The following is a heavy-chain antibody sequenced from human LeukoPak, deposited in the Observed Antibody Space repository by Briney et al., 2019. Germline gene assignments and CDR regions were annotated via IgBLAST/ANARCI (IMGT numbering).Heavy chain of an antibody. Sequence: GGSLRLSCAASGFTFSSYAMHWVRQAPGKGLEWVAVISYDGSNKYYADSVKGRFTISRDNSKNTLYLQMNSLRAEDTAVYYCAREEQPGGYFDYWGQGTLVTVSS. CDR1: GFTFSSYA. D-gene: IGHD6-13*01. CDR3: AREEQPGGYFDY. CDR2: ISYDGSNK. J-gene: IGHJ4*02. V-gene: IGHV3-30-3*01.